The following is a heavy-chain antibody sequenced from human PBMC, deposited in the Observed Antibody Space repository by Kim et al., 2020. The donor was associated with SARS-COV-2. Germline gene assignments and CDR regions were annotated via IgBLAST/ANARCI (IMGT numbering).Heavy chain of an antibody. CDR2: SNHSGST. D-gene: IGHD4-4*01. Sequence: SETLSLTCTVYGGSFSGYSWSWIRQSPGKGLEWIGESNHSGSTKYNPSLKSRASISLDTSKNRFSLNLNSVTAADTAVYFCARANDYSHNGSFLYSSYY. V-gene: IGHV4-34*01. CDR1: GGSFSGYS. CDR3: ARANDYSHNGSFLYSSYY. J-gene: IGHJ6*03.